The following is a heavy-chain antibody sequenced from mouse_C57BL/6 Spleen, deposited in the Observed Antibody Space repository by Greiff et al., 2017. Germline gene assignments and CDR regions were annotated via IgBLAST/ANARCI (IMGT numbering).Heavy chain of an antibody. CDR3: AGYGSSSFAY. J-gene: IGHJ3*01. V-gene: IGHV1-82*01. D-gene: IGHD1-1*01. CDR1: GYAFTSYW. Sequence: VQLLESGAELVKPGASVKMSCKASGYAFTSYWMNWVKQRPGKGLEWIGRIYPADGDNNYNRKFKGKATLTADKSSSTAYMQLSSLTSEDSAVYFCAGYGSSSFAYWGQGTLVTVSA. CDR2: IYPADGDN.